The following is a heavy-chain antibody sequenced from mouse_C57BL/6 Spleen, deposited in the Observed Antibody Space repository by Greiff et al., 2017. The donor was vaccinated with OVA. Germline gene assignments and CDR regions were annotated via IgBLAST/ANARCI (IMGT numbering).Heavy chain of an antibody. J-gene: IGHJ4*01. D-gene: IGHD4-1*01. Sequence: EVMLVESGGGLVQPGGSLSLSCAASGFTFTDYYMSWVRQPPGKALEWLGFIRNKANGYTTEYSASVQGRFTIARDNSQSILYLQMNALGAEDSATYYGARSSGTWYAMDYWGQGTSVTVSS. CDR3: ARSSGTWYAMDY. CDR2: IRNKANGYTT. CDR1: GFTFTDYY. V-gene: IGHV7-3*01.